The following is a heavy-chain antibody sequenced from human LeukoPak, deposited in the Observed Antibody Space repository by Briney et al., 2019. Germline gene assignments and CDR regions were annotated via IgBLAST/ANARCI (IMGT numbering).Heavy chain of an antibody. CDR2: INSDGSSR. J-gene: IGHJ4*02. CDR1: GFTFSSYA. Sequence: GGSLRLSCAASGFTFSSYAMSWVRQAPGKGLVWVSRINSDGSSRNYADSVKGRFTISRDNAKNTLYLQMNSLRGEDTAVYYCASASSHRIAAGGDYWGQGTLVTVSS. V-gene: IGHV3-74*01. D-gene: IGHD6-13*01. CDR3: ASASSHRIAAGGDY.